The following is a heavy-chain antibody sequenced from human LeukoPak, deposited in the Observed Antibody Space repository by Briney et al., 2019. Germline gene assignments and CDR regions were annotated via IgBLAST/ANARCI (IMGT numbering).Heavy chain of an antibody. D-gene: IGHD6-13*01. J-gene: IGHJ4*02. Sequence: GGSLRLSCAASGFTFSSYAMHWVRQAPGKGLEWVAVISYDGSNKYYADSVKGRFTISRDNSKNTLYLHMNSLRAEDTAVYYCAKDPTIAAAGTVDYWGQGTLVTVSS. CDR1: GFTFSSYA. V-gene: IGHV3-30*04. CDR3: AKDPTIAAAGTVDY. CDR2: ISYDGSNK.